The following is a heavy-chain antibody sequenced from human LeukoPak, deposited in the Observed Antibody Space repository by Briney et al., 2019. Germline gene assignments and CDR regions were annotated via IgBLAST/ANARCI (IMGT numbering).Heavy chain of an antibody. CDR2: VYYSGST. V-gene: IGHV4-59*11. D-gene: IGHD6-19*01. CDR3: ARYSTGWYDGFDI. Sequence: PSETLSLTCTVSGGSISSHYWSWIRQPPGKGLQWIGCVYYSGSTNYKPSLKSRVTISVDTSKNQFSLKLSSVTAADTAVYYCARYSTGWYDGFDIWGQGTMVTVSS. CDR1: GGSISSHY. J-gene: IGHJ3*02.